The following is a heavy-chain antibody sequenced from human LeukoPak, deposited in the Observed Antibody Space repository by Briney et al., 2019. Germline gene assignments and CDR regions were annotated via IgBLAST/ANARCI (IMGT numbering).Heavy chain of an antibody. Sequence: GGSLRLSCAASGFTVSSNYMSWVRQAPEKGLELVSVIYSGGSTYYADSVKGRFTISRANSKNTLYLQMNSLRAEDTAVYCCARVDTAMVTREYYFDYWGQGTLVTVSS. CDR3: ARVDTAMVTREYYFDY. CDR2: IYSGGST. CDR1: GFTVSSNY. V-gene: IGHV3-66*02. D-gene: IGHD5-18*01. J-gene: IGHJ4*02.